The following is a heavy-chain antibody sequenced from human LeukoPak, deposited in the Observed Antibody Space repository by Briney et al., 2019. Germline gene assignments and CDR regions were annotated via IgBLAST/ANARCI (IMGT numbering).Heavy chain of an antibody. CDR3: ARDEFTSLYYDYVWGSYRYPLGY. V-gene: IGHV3-21*01. CDR2: ISSSSSYI. D-gene: IGHD3-16*02. J-gene: IGHJ4*02. Sequence: GGSLRLSCAASGFTFSSYSMNWVRQAPGKGLEWVSSISSSSSYIYYADSVKGRFTISRDNAKNSLYLQMNSLRAEDTAVYYCARDEFTSLYYDYVWGSYRYPLGYWGQGTLVTVSS. CDR1: GFTFSSYS.